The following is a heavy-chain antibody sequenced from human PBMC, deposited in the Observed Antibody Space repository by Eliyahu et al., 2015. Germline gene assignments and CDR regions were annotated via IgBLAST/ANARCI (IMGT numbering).Heavy chain of an antibody. CDR3: ARGEHSDGNLRFDP. D-gene: IGHD1-26*01. CDR1: GFXXSNYE. Sequence: EVQLVESGGGLVQPGGSLRVSCEVSGFXXSNYEMIWIRQAPGKGLEWVSYISTSGSILYYADSVKGRFIISRDTAKNSLYLQMNSLSAEDTALYYCARGEHSDGNLRFDPWGQGTLVTVSS. J-gene: IGHJ5*02. V-gene: IGHV3-48*03. CDR2: ISTSGSIL.